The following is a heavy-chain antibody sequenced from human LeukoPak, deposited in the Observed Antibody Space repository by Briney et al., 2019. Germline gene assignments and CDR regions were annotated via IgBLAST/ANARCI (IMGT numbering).Heavy chain of an antibody. J-gene: IGHJ3*02. CDR3: ARDGYSGYDYMYAFDI. CDR1: GGSISSYY. Sequence: PSETLSLTCTVSGGSISSYYWSWIRQPAGKGLEWIGRIYHSGSTYYNPSLKSRVTISVDTSKNQFSLKLSSVTAADTAVYYCARDGYSGYDYMYAFDIWGQGTMVAVSS. CDR2: IYHSGST. D-gene: IGHD5-12*01. V-gene: IGHV4-4*07.